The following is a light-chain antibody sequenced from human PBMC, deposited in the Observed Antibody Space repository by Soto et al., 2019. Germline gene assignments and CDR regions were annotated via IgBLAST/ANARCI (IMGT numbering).Light chain of an antibody. V-gene: IGKV1-5*01. CDR2: AAS. Sequence: DIQMTQSPSSLSASVGDRVTITCRASQTISSWLAWYQQKPGKAPKLLIYAASSLQSGVPSRFSGSGSGTDFTLTISSLQPDDFATYYCQQYTSYPWTFGQGTKVDI. CDR3: QQYTSYPWT. CDR1: QTISSW. J-gene: IGKJ1*01.